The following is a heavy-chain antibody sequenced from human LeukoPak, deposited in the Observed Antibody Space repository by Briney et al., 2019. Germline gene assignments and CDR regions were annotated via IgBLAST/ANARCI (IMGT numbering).Heavy chain of an antibody. V-gene: IGHV3-21*04. J-gene: IGHJ4*02. CDR1: GFTFSSYS. Sequence: PGGSLRLSCAASGFTFSSYSMNWVRQAPGKGLEWVSSISSSSSYIYYADSVKGRFTISRGNAKNSLYLQMNSLRAEDMALYHCAKGDGSSNFDPFDYWGQGTLVTVSS. CDR3: AKGDGSSNFDPFDY. D-gene: IGHD3-9*01. CDR2: ISSSSSYI.